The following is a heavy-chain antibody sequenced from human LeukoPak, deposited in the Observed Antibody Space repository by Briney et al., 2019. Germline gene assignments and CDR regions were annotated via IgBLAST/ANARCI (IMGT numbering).Heavy chain of an antibody. J-gene: IGHJ5*02. D-gene: IGHD3-3*01. CDR2: INHSGST. CDR3: ARGWHGVVIILNWFDP. CDR1: GGSFSGYY. V-gene: IGHV4-34*01. Sequence: SETLSLTCAVYGGSFSGYYWSWIRQPPGKGLEWIGEINHSGSTNYNPSLKSRVTISVDTSKNQFSLKLSSVTAADTAVYYCARGWHGVVIILNWFDPWGQGTLVTVSS.